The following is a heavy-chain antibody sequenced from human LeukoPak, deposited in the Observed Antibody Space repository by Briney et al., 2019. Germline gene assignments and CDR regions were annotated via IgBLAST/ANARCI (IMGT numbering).Heavy chain of an antibody. CDR2: ISGSGGST. J-gene: IGHJ4*02. CDR3: AKWAITMIVVVITDYFDY. D-gene: IGHD3-22*01. V-gene: IGHV3-23*01. Sequence: GGSVRLSCAASGFTFSSYAMSWVRQAPGKGLEWVSAISGSGGSTYYADSVKGRFTISRDNSKNTLYLQMNSLRAEDTAVYYCAKWAITMIVVVITDYFDYWGQGTLVTVSS. CDR1: GFTFSSYA.